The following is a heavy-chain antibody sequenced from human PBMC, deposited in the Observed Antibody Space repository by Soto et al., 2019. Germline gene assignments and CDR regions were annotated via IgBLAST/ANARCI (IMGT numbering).Heavy chain of an antibody. Sequence: PGGSLRLSCAASGFTFSSYGMHWVRQAPGKGLEWVAVIWYDGSNKYYADSVKGRFTISRDNSKNTPYLQMNSLRAEDTAVYYCAKDPMILRFLVGPDYWGQGTLVTVSS. CDR2: IWYDGSNK. V-gene: IGHV3-33*06. CDR1: GFTFSSYG. CDR3: AKDPMILRFLVGPDY. D-gene: IGHD3-3*01. J-gene: IGHJ4*02.